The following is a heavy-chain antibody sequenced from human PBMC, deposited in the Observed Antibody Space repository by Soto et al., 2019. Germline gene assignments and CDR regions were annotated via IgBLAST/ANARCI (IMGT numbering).Heavy chain of an antibody. V-gene: IGHV1-69*13. D-gene: IGHD6-19*01. CDR3: ARGGAVAGTFAEYFQH. J-gene: IGHJ1*01. CDR2: IIPIFGTA. CDR1: GGTFSSYA. Sequence: ASVKVSCKASGGTFSSYAISWVRQAPGQGLEWMGGIIPIFGTANYAQKFQGGVTITADESTSTAYMELSSLRSEDTAVYYCARGGAVAGTFAEYFQHWGQGTLVTVSS.